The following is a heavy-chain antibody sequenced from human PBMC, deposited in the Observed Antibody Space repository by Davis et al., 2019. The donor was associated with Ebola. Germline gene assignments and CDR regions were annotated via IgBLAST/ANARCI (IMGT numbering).Heavy chain of an antibody. D-gene: IGHD3-10*01. CDR1: GGTFSSYT. Sequence: SVKVSCKASGGTFSSYTINWVRQAPGQGLEWMGRIIPILGIANYAQKFQGRVTITADKSTSTAYMELSSLRSEDTAVYYCARENSYGLRNAFDIWGRGTMVTVSS. CDR3: ARENSYGLRNAFDI. J-gene: IGHJ3*02. CDR2: IIPILGIA. V-gene: IGHV1-69*04.